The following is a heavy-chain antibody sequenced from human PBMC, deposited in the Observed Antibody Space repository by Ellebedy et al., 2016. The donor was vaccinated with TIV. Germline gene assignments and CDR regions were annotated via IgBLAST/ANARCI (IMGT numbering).Heavy chain of an antibody. Sequence: MPSETLSLTCGVSGASFSGSYWSYIRQTPGKGLEWIGELSLSGSPNYNPSLRVRVTMSLDTSKKQFSLNLTSVTVADTALYFCARGVVRGVAAFDIWGRGTMVIVSS. V-gene: IGHV4-34*01. CDR1: GASFSGSY. CDR2: LSLSGSP. D-gene: IGHD3-10*01. CDR3: ARGVVRGVAAFDI. J-gene: IGHJ3*02.